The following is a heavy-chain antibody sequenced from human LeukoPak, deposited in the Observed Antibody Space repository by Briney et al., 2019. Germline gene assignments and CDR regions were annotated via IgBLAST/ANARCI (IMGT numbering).Heavy chain of an antibody. CDR1: GFTFSSYG. J-gene: IGHJ4*02. CDR3: AKDGWFGGARSYFDY. Sequence: GGSLRLSCAASGFTFSSYGMHWVRQAPGKGLGWVAVISYEGSNKYYADSVKGRFTISRDNSKNTPYLQMNSLRAEDTAVYYCAKDGWFGGARSYFDYWGQGTMVTVSS. V-gene: IGHV3-30*18. D-gene: IGHD3-10*01. CDR2: ISYEGSNK.